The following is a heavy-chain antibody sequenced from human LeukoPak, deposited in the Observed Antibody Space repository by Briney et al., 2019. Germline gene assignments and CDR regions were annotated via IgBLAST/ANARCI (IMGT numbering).Heavy chain of an antibody. V-gene: IGHV4-59*01. Sequence: PSETLSLTCTVSGGSISGYYWSWIRQPPGKGLEWIGYIYSSGSTNYNPSLKSRVTISEDTSKNQFSLNLTSVTAADRAVYYCARILAATAGSMDVWGRGTTVTASS. D-gene: IGHD1-14*01. CDR3: ARILAATAGSMDV. J-gene: IGHJ6*03. CDR2: IYSSGST. CDR1: GGSISGYY.